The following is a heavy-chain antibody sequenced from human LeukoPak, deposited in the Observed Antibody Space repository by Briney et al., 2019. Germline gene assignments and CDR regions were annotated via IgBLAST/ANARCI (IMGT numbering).Heavy chain of an antibody. J-gene: IGHJ3*02. V-gene: IGHV3-53*01. Sequence: GGSLRLSCAASGFTVSSNYLSWVRQAPGKGLEWVSIIYSGGSTYYADSVKGGFTISRDNSKNTLYLQMNSLRAEDTAVYYCAREDIDYYGSGSLGAFDIWGQGTMVTVSS. D-gene: IGHD3-10*01. CDR1: GFTVSSNY. CDR2: IYSGGST. CDR3: AREDIDYYGSGSLGAFDI.